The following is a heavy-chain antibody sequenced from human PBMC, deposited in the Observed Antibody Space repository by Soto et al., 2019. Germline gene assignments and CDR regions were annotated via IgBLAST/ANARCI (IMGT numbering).Heavy chain of an antibody. Sequence: QVQLQESGPGLVKPSQTLSLTCTVSGGSISSGGYYWSWIRQHPGKGLEWIGYIYYSGSTYYNPXLXGXXPISVDTSKNQFSLKLSSVTAAATAVYYCARGVIHWGQGTLVTVSS. CDR3: ARGVIH. CDR1: GGSISSGGYY. J-gene: IGHJ4*02. D-gene: IGHD2-21*01. CDR2: IYYSGST. V-gene: IGHV4-31*01.